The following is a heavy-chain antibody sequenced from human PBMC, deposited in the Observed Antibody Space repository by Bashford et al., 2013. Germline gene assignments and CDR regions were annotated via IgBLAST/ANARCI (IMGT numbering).Heavy chain of an antibody. CDR1: GFTFSNYW. J-gene: IGHJ3*02. D-gene: IGHD1-1*01. Sequence: GVLRLSCEASGFTFSNYWIHWVRQAPGKGLLWVSRINPDGSSTSYADSVRGRLSISRDNAKNTLYLQMNSLRAEDTAVYYCVRATTYAFDIWGQGTLGHRLL. CDR2: INPDGSST. CDR3: VRATTYAFDI. V-gene: IGHV3-74*01.